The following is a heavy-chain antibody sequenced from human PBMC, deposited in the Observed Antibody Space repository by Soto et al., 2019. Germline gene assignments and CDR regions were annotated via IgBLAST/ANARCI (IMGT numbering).Heavy chain of an antibody. Sequence: QVQLQESGPRLVKPSETLSLTCTVSGGSMIAYYWNWMRQPPGKGLQWIGYTYYSGSTTYNPSLKSRVTISVDSSKNQFSLKLDSVTPADTAVYYCARVRGPAGKRYFDYWGPGTLVTVSS. D-gene: IGHD6-13*01. CDR3: ARVRGPAGKRYFDY. J-gene: IGHJ4*02. CDR2: TYYSGST. CDR1: GGSMIAYY. V-gene: IGHV4-59*01.